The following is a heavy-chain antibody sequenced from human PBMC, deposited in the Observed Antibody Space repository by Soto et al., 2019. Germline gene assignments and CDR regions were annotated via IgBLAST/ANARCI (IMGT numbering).Heavy chain of an antibody. Sequence: EVQLVESGGGLVQPGGSLRLSCAASGFTVGNNYMSWVRQAPTKGLEWLSVIFGDGRTYYADSVKGRFTVSRHSSENTLFRQINNVRAEDTAVYYCAGDPFQGFGSWGHGTLVTVSS. CDR3: AGDPFQGFGS. V-gene: IGHV3-66*01. J-gene: IGHJ5*01. CDR2: IFGDGRT. CDR1: GFTVGNNY.